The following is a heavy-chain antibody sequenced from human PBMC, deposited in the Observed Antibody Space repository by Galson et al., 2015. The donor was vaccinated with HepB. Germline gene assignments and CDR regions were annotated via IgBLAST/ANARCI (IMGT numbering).Heavy chain of an antibody. Sequence: SLRLSCAASGFTFGSYWMSWVRQAPGKGLEWVANINQDGSEDYYVDSVRGRFTISRDNAKNSLFLQMNSLRAEDTAVYYCARTGASNLLDYWGQGTLVTVSS. V-gene: IGHV3-7*01. CDR2: INQDGSED. D-gene: IGHD1-26*01. J-gene: IGHJ4*02. CDR1: GFTFGSYW. CDR3: ARTGASNLLDY.